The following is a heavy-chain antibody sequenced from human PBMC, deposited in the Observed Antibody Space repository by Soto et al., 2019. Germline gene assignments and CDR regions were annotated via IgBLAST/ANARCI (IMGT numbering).Heavy chain of an antibody. J-gene: IGHJ6*02. CDR1: GDTFSSDA. CDR2: IIPIFGTA. V-gene: IGHV1-69*01. Sequence: SSVKVSRKASGDTFSSDAVSWVRQDPGQGLERMGGIIPIFGTANYAQKFQGRVTITADESTSTAYMELSSLRSEDTAVYYCARELANCGGGPRCRYYYYYYGMDVWGQGTTVTVSS. D-gene: IGHD2-21*01. CDR3: ARELANCGGGPRCRYYYYYYGMDV.